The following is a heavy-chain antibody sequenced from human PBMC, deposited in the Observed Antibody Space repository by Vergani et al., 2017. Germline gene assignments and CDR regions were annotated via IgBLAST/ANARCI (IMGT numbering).Heavy chain of an antibody. V-gene: IGHV4-34*01. CDR1: GGSFCGYY. Sequence: QVQLQQWGAGLLKPSETLSLTCAVYGGSFCGYYWSWIRQPPGKGLEWIGEINHSGSTNYNPSLKSRVTISVDTSKNQFSLKLSSVTAADTAVYYCARDLQYGDYYYGMDVWGQGTTVTVSS. CDR2: INHSGST. J-gene: IGHJ6*02. D-gene: IGHD2-2*01. CDR3: ARDLQYGDYYYGMDV.